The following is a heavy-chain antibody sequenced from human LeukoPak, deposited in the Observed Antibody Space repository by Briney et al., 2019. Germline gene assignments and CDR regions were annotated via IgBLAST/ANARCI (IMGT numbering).Heavy chain of an antibody. CDR2: IYSGGST. V-gene: IGHV3-66*01. Sequence: GGSLRLSCAASGFTVSSNYMSWVRQAPGKGLEWVSVIYSGGSTYYADSVKGRFTISRDNSNNTLFLQMNSLRAEDTAVYYCAKVRTGHYFDYWGQRTLVTVSS. J-gene: IGHJ4*02. CDR1: GFTVSSNY. CDR3: AKVRTGHYFDY. D-gene: IGHD1-1*01.